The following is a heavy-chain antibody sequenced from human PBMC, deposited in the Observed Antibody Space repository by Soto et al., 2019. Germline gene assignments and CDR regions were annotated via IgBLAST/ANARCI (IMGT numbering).Heavy chain of an antibody. J-gene: IGHJ4*02. Sequence: QVQVVQSGAEVKMPGASVKLACKASGYTFTNYGLTWVRQVPGQELAWIGWVSGYNRNTNYAQKFEDRVIMTTDTSPSTASMELRSLRPDDAGIYSCAGERPWEPLTYWGQGTLLTVSP. D-gene: IGHD1-26*01. V-gene: IGHV1-18*01. CDR1: GYTFTNYG. CDR2: VSGYNRNT. CDR3: AGERPWEPLTY.